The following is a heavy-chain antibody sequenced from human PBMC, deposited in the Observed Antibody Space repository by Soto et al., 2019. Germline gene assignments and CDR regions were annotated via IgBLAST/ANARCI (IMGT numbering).Heavy chain of an antibody. V-gene: IGHV3-23*01. CDR3: AKEEDYYYYGMDV. CDR2: ISGSGGST. CDR1: GFTFSSYA. Sequence: GGSVRLSXAASGFTFSSYAMSWVRQAPGKGLEWVSAISGSGGSTYYADSVKGRFTISRDNSKNTLYLQMNSLRAEDTAVYYCAKEEDYYYYGMDVWGQGTTVTVSS. J-gene: IGHJ6*02.